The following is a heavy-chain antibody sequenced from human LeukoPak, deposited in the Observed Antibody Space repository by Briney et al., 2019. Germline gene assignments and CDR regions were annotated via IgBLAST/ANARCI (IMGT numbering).Heavy chain of an antibody. CDR1: GFTFDDYA. CDR2: ISWNSGSI. V-gene: IGHV3-9*01. Sequence: GGSLRLSCAASGFTFDDYAMHWVRQAPGKGLEWVSGISWNSGSIGYADSVKGRFTISRDNAKNSLYLQMNSLRAEDTALYYCAKVGVGGSFDYWGQGTLVTVSS. CDR3: AKVGVGGSFDY. J-gene: IGHJ4*02. D-gene: IGHD2-15*01.